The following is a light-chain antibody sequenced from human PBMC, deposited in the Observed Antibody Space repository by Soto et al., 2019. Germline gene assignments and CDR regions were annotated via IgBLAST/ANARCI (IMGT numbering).Light chain of an antibody. CDR3: QKYDRAPAA. CDR1: QDIKKF. CDR2: AAS. J-gene: IGKJ1*01. V-gene: IGKV1-27*01. Sequence: DIQVTQSPSSLSASPGERITITCRASQDIKKFLAWYQQKQGKVPHLLLYAASTLRPGVPSRFSGNASGTDFTLTIARLPAEYVATYYYQKYDRAPAAFGQGTKVDVK.